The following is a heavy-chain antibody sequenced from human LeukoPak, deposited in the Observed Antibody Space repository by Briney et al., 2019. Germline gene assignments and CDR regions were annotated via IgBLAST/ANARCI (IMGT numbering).Heavy chain of an antibody. V-gene: IGHV3-74*01. CDR3: VRDSSASY. Sequence: GGSLRLSCAASEFTFSRYWMQWVRQAPGKGLVCVSRINSDGTITNYADSGKGRFTISRDNAKNTLYLQMNSLRAEDTAVYYCVRDSSASYWGQGTLVTVSS. D-gene: IGHD3-22*01. CDR1: EFTFSRYW. CDR2: INSDGTIT. J-gene: IGHJ4*02.